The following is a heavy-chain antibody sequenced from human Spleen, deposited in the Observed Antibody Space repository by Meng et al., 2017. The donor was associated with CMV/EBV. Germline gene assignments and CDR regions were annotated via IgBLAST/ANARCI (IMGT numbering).Heavy chain of an antibody. CDR1: GFTFSDYS. J-gene: IGHJ6*02. CDR2: ISTGSGYI. CDR3: AREVGDCSSTSCFPSSGWYDYYYYYGMDV. V-gene: IGHV3-21*01. D-gene: IGHD2-2*01. Sequence: GESLKSSCAASGFTFSDYSMHSVRQATGKVLEWVASISTGSGYIYYAESVKGRFTISRDNAKNSLYLQMNSLRAEDTAVYYCAREVGDCSSTSCFPSSGWYDYYYYYGMDVWGQGTTVTVSS.